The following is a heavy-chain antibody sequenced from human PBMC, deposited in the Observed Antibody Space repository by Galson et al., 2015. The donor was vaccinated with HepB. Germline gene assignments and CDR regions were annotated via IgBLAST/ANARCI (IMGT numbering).Heavy chain of an antibody. J-gene: IGHJ4*02. CDR3: ARSMVRGVITTNPLGY. CDR1: GFTFSSYG. V-gene: IGHV3-33*01. CDR2: IWYDGSNK. Sequence: LRLSCAASGFTFSSYGMHWVRQAPGKGLEWVAVIWYDGSNKYYADSVKGRFTISRDNSKNTLYLQMNSLRAEDTAVYYCARSMVRGVITTNPLGYWGQGTLVTVSS. D-gene: IGHD3-10*01.